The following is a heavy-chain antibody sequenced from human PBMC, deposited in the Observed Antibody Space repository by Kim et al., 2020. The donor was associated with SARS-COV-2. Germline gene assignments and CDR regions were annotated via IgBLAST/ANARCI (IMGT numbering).Heavy chain of an antibody. CDR3: ARDHRESGYYIDY. J-gene: IGHJ4*02. D-gene: IGHD3-3*01. CDR1: GGSVSSGSYY. V-gene: IGHV4-61*01. Sequence: SETLSLTCTVSGGSVSSGSYYWSWIRQPPGKGLEWIGYIYYSGSTNYNPSLKSRVTISVDTSKNQFSLKLSSVTAADTAVYYCARDHRESGYYIDYWGQG. CDR2: IYYSGST.